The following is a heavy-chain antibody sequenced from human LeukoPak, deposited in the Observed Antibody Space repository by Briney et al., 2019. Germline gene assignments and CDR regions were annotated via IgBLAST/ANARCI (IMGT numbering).Heavy chain of an antibody. CDR3: ASEYYDSSGYYFDY. D-gene: IGHD3-22*01. CDR2: IHYSGTN. J-gene: IGHJ4*02. V-gene: IGHV4-59*08. Sequence: SETLSLTCTVSGGSISAYYWSWIRQPPGKGLEWIGYIHYSGTNNYYPSLKSRVTIALDTSKNQFSLKLSSVTAADTAVYYCASEYYDSSGYYFDYWGQGTLVTVSS. CDR1: GGSISAYY.